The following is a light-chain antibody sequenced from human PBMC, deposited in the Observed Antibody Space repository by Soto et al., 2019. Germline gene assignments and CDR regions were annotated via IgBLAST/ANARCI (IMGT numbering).Light chain of an antibody. CDR1: ESIRNY. V-gene: IGKV1-39*01. CDR2: AAS. J-gene: IGKJ4*01. CDR3: QQSYSTLT. Sequence: DIQMTQSPSSLSASVGDRVTITCRASESIRNYLNWYQQKPGKAPNLLIYAASSLQGGVPSRFSGSGSGTDFTLTISSLQPEDFATYYCQQSYSTLTFGGGTKVEIK.